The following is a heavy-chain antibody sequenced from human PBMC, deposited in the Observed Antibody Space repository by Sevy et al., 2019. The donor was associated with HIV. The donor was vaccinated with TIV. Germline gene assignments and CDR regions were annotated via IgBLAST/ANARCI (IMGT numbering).Heavy chain of an antibody. V-gene: IGHV3-15*01. CDR1: GFTFSNAW. Sequence: GGSLRLSCAASGFTFSNAWMSWVRQAPGKGLEWVGRIKSKTDGGTTDYAAPVKGRFTISRDDSKNTRDLQMNSLKTEDTAVYYCTTDRYHYYDSSGDAFDIWGQGTMVTVSS. D-gene: IGHD3-22*01. CDR3: TTDRYHYYDSSGDAFDI. J-gene: IGHJ3*02. CDR2: IKSKTDGGTT.